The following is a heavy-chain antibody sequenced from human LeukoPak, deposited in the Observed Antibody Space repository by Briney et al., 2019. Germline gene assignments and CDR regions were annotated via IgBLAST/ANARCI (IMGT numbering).Heavy chain of an antibody. D-gene: IGHD6-19*01. Sequence: AGGSLRLSCAASGFTFSSYAMSWVRQAPGKGLVWVSRINSDGSSTIHADSVKGRFTISRDNAKNTLYLQMNSLRAEDTAVYYCAREVYSSGWSSFDYWGQGTLVTVSS. CDR3: AREVYSSGWSSFDY. CDR2: INSDGSST. CDR1: GFTFSSYA. J-gene: IGHJ4*02. V-gene: IGHV3-74*01.